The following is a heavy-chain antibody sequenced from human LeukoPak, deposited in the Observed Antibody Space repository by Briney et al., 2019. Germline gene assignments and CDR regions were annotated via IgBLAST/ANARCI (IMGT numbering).Heavy chain of an antibody. J-gene: IGHJ4*02. CDR2: INHSGST. Sequence: PSETLSLTCAVYGGSFGGYYWSWIRQPPGKGLEWIGEINHSGSTNYNPSLKSRVTISVGTSKNQFSLKLSSVTAADTAVYYCARGRRRSGSYYDYWGQGTLVTVSS. V-gene: IGHV4-34*01. CDR3: ARGRRRSGSYYDY. D-gene: IGHD1-26*01. CDR1: GGSFGGYY.